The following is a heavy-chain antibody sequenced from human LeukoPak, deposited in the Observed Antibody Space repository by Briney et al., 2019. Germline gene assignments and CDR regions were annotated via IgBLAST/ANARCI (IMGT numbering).Heavy chain of an antibody. Sequence: GGSLRLSCATSGFTFTTFWMHWVRQAPGKGLEWVSAISGSGGSTYYADSVKGRFTISRDNSKNTLYLQMNSLRAEDTALYYCTSTGILGATTGVGLFDYWGQGTLVTVSS. CDR3: TSTGILGATTGVGLFDY. D-gene: IGHD1-26*01. CDR2: ISGSGGST. V-gene: IGHV3-23*01. J-gene: IGHJ4*02. CDR1: GFTFTTFW.